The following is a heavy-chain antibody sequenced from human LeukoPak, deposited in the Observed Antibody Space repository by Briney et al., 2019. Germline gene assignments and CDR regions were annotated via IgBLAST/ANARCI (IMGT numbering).Heavy chain of an antibody. D-gene: IGHD4-17*01. V-gene: IGHV4-39*01. CDR2: IYYTGSA. CDR3: ARPSGDSGY. J-gene: IGHJ4*02. CDR1: GDSISSSSYY. Sequence: PSETLSLTCTVSGDSISSSSYYWGWIRQPPGKGLEWIGSIYYTGSAYYNPSLKSRVTISVDTSKNQFSLKLSSVTAADTAVYYCARPSGDSGYWGQGTLVTVSS.